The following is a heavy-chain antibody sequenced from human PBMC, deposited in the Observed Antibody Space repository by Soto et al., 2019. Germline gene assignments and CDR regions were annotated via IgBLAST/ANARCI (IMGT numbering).Heavy chain of an antibody. CDR1: GLTFNRYA. D-gene: IGHD2-8*01. CDR3: GQQNGYASARNTHFGVAV. CDR2: ISFGGSDS. V-gene: IGHV3-30*09. J-gene: IGHJ6*02. Sequence: GGSLRLSCAASGLTFNRYAMHWVRQAPGKGLEWVAFISFGGSDSYYADSVKGRFALSRDNSKNTMYLEMNSLRPEDTAVYYCGQQNGYASARNTHFGVAVWGQGTAVTVSS.